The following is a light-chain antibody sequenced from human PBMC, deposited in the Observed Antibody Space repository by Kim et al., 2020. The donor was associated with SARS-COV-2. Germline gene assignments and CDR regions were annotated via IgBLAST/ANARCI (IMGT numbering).Light chain of an antibody. CDR3: QQRNNWQYT. V-gene: IGKV3-11*01. Sequence: SLASCERDTPSRSSSPSLSGYFACFHQNPHQPPRLLIYHVSNTATGVPAIFSGSGSGTAFTLSISSIGPQDFAVYSCQQRNNWQYTFSQGTKLEI. CDR2: HVS. J-gene: IGKJ2*01. CDR1: PSLSGY.